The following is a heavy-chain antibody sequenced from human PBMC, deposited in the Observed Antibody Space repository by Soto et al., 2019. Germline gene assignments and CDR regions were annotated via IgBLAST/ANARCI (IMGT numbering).Heavy chain of an antibody. V-gene: IGHV4-59*01. D-gene: IGHD1-26*01. CDR3: ARAHSLSFSGSYPNWFDP. J-gene: IGHJ5*02. CDR1: GGSISSYY. CDR2: IYYSGST. Sequence: QVQLQESGPGLVKPSETLSLTCTVSGGSISSYYWSWIRQPPGKGLEWIGYIYYSGSTNYNPSLKSRFTISVDTSKNQFPLKLSSVTAADTAVYYCARAHSLSFSGSYPNWFDPWGQGTLVTVSS.